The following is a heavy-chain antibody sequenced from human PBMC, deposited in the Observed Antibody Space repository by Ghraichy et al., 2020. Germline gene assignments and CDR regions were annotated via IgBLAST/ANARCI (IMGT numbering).Heavy chain of an antibody. CDR2: ISSSGSTI. V-gene: IGHV3-11*01. J-gene: IGHJ4*02. Sequence: LSLTCAVSGLTFSDYHMSWIRQAPGKGLEWISDISSSGSTIYNTDSVKGRFTISRDNAKNSLYLQMNSLSAEDTAVYYCARAHFPGIAAAGTFAYWGQGTLVTVSS. CDR1: GLTFSDYH. CDR3: ARAHFPGIAAAGTFAY. D-gene: IGHD6-13*01.